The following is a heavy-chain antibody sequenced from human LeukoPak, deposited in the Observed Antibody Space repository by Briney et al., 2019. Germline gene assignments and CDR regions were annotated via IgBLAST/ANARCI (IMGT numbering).Heavy chain of an antibody. CDR1: GGSISSYY. CDR3: ARGVGSYGFSPLDY. J-gene: IGHJ4*02. D-gene: IGHD5-18*01. CDR2: IYYSGST. V-gene: IGHV4-59*01. Sequence: SETLSLTCTVSGGSISSYYWSWIRQPPGKGLEWIGYIYYSGSTNYNPSLKSRVTISVDTSKNQFSLKLSSVSAADTAVYYCARGVGSYGFSPLDYWGQGTLVTVSS.